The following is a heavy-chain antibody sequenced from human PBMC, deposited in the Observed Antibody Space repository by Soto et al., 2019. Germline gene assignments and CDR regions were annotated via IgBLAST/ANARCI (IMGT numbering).Heavy chain of an antibody. D-gene: IGHD6-19*01. V-gene: IGHV3-33*01. CDR2: IWYDGSNK. J-gene: IGHJ4*02. Sequence: GGSLRLSCAASGFTFSSYGMHWVRQAPGKGLEWVAVIWYDGSNKYYADSVKGRFTISRDNSKNTLYLQMNSLRAEDTAVYYCARDPGQWLVPGYFDYWGQGTLVPVSS. CDR3: ARDPGQWLVPGYFDY. CDR1: GFTFSSYG.